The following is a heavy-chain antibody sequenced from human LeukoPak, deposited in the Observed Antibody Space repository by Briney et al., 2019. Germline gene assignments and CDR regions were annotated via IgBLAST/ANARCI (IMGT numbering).Heavy chain of an antibody. D-gene: IGHD4-11*01. J-gene: IGHJ5*02. CDR1: GYSFTSYW. CDR2: IYPGDSDT. V-gene: IGHV5-51*01. CDR3: ARFRSVTTSRRWFDP. Sequence: GESLKISCKGSGYSFTSYWIGWVRQMPGKGLEWMGIIYPGDSDTRYSPSFQGQVTISADKSISTAYLQWSSLKASDTAMYYCARFRSVTTSRRWFDPWGQGTLVTVSS.